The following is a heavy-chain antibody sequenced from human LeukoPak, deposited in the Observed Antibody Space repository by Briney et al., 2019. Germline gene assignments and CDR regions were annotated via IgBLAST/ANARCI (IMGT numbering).Heavy chain of an antibody. CDR1: GYSFTSYW. CDR3: ARRTYDFWSDYYYGMDV. Sequence: GESLKISCKGSGYSFTSYWIGWVRQMPGKGPEWMGIIYPGDSDTRYSPSFQGQVTISADKSISTAYLQWSSLKASDTAMYYCARRTYDFWSDYYYGMDVWGQGTTVTVSS. V-gene: IGHV5-51*01. CDR2: IYPGDSDT. J-gene: IGHJ6*02. D-gene: IGHD3-3*01.